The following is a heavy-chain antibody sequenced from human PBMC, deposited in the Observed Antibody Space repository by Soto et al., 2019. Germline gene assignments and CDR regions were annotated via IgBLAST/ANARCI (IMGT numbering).Heavy chain of an antibody. CDR3: TRGGDPYKTGH. CDR2: IHYSGST. Sequence: SETLSLTCTVSGGSISNYYWSWIRQPPGKGLEWIGFIHYSGSTNYNPSLKGRVTMSVDTSKNQFSLKLTSVNTADTAIYYCTRGGDPYKTGHWGQGTRVTVSS. J-gene: IGHJ4*02. V-gene: IGHV4-59*01. CDR1: GGSISNYY. D-gene: IGHD2-21*01.